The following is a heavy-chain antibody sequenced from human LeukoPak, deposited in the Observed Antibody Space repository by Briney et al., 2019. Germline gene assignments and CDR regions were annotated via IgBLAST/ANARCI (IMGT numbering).Heavy chain of an antibody. CDR1: GYTFTSYD. CDR3: ARAPYDFWSGNNWFDP. J-gene: IGHJ5*02. V-gene: IGHV1-18*01. D-gene: IGHD3-3*01. CDR2: ISTYNGNT. Sequence: ASVKVSCKASGYTFTSYDISWVRQAPGQGLEWMGWISTYNGNTHYAQKLRGRVTMTTDTSTSTAYMELRSLRSDDTAVYYCARAPYDFWSGNNWFDPWGQGTLVTVSS.